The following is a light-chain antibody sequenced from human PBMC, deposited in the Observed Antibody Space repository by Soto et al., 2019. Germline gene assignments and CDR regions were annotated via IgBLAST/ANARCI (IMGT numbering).Light chain of an antibody. V-gene: IGKV1-6*01. Sequence: AIQMPQSPSSLSASVGDRVTITCRASQDIKNELGWYQQKPGKAPNVLIYAASTLLSRVPSRFSGAGYGTDFTLTISSLQPEDFATYYFLQDHNYPRTFGLGTRVEIK. J-gene: IGKJ1*01. CDR1: QDIKNE. CDR3: LQDHNYPRT. CDR2: AAS.